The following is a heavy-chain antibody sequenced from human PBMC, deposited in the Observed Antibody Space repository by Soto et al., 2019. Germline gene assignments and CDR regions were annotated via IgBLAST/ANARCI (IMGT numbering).Heavy chain of an antibody. V-gene: IGHV5-51*01. CDR2: IYPGDSDS. CDR1: GDSFTSYW. Sequence: GESLKISCKGSGDSFTSYWIGWVRQMPGKGREWMGIIYPGDSDSRYSPSFQGQVTISADKSISTAYLQWSSLKASDTAMYYCACVSELLLLYDSFVISCQGTMVTVS. D-gene: IGHD2-15*01. J-gene: IGHJ3*02. CDR3: ACVSELLLLYDSFVI.